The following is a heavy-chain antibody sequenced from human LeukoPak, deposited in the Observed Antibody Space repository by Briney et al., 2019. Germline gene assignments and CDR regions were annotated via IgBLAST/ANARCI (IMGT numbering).Heavy chain of an antibody. D-gene: IGHD3-10*01. CDR3: ARDYGSGVYNWFDP. CDR1: GGSISSYY. CDR2: IHYSGST. V-gene: IGHV4-59*01. J-gene: IGHJ5*02. Sequence: SETLSLTCTISGGSISSYYWSWIRQPPGKGLEWIGYIHYSGSTNYNPSLKSRVTISVDTSKNQFSLKLSSVTAADTAVYYCARDYGSGVYNWFDPWGQGTLVTVSS.